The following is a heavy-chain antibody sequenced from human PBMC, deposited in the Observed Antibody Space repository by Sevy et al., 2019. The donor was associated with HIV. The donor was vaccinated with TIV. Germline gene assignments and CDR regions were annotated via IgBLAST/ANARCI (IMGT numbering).Heavy chain of an antibody. CDR2: ISGPGYGT. CDR3: AKALNPALESMLEVNLRTLKAFDV. Sequence: GGSLRLSCAASGFSFNTHAMNWVRQAPGKGLEWVAVISGPGYGTNYADSVKGRFSISRDNSKNTLYLQMNSLRDDDTAVYYCAKALNPALESMLEVNLRTLKAFDVWGQGTMVTVSS. CDR1: GFSFNTHA. J-gene: IGHJ3*01. V-gene: IGHV3-23*01. D-gene: IGHD1-1*01.